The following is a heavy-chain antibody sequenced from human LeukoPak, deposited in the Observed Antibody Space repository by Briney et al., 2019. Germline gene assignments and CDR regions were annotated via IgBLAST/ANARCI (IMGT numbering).Heavy chain of an antibody. CDR3: ARQTTSGYLDY. D-gene: IGHD3-22*01. V-gene: IGHV4-38-2*02. CDR1: NYSISSAYY. CDR2: IYHSGIV. J-gene: IGHJ4*02. Sequence: SETLSLTCTVSNYSISSAYYWGWIRQPPGKGLEWIGSIYHSGIVYYNPSLKSRVTISVDTSKNQFSLKLSSVTAADRALYYCARQTTSGYLDYWGQGTLVTVS.